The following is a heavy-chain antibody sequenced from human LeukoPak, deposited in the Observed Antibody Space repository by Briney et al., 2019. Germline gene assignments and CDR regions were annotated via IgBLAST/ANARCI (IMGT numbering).Heavy chain of an antibody. Sequence: PGGSLRLSCAASGFTFSSYGMHWVRQAPGKGLEWVAFIRYDGSNKYYADSVKGRFTISRDNSKNTLYLQMNSLRAEDTAVYYCAREPLRFGPKWNGFQHWGQGTLVTVSS. CDR2: IRYDGSNK. CDR1: GFTFSSYG. D-gene: IGHD3-10*01. CDR3: AREPLRFGPKWNGFQH. V-gene: IGHV3-30*02. J-gene: IGHJ1*01.